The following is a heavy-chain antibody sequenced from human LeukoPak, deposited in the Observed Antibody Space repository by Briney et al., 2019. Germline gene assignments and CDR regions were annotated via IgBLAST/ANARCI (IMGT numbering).Heavy chain of an antibody. CDR3: AKLPVISTSNWFDP. CDR1: GFTFSSYA. D-gene: IGHD3-16*02. Sequence: GGSLRLSCAASGFTFSSYAMSWARQAPGKGLEWVSAISGSGGSTYYADSVKGRFTISRDNSKNTLYLQMSSLRAGDTAVYYCAKLPVISTSNWFDPWGQGTLVTVSS. J-gene: IGHJ5*02. V-gene: IGHV3-23*01. CDR2: ISGSGGST.